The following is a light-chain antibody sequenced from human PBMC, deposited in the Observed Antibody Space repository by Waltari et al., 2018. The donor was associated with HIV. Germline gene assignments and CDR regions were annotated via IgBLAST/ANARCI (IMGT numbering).Light chain of an antibody. V-gene: IGLV3-19*01. CDR3: ACWDRSGDYIL. Sequence: SSELTQDPAVSVALGQTVKIACLGDSLRKYYVRWYRLRPGQAPQLLVYGKNSRPSGIPDRFSASSSGNRAFLTITGARAEDEADYYCACWDRSGDYILFGGGTSLTGL. CDR2: GKN. CDR1: SLRKYY. J-gene: IGLJ2*01.